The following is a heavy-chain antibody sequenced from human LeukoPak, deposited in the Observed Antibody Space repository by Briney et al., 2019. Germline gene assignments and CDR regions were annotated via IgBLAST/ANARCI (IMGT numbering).Heavy chain of an antibody. D-gene: IGHD5-12*01. Sequence: SETLSLTCTVSGGSISNYYWSWIRQPPGKGLEWIGYIYYSGSTNYNPSLKSRVTISVDTSKNQFSLKLSSVTAADTAVYYCARASGYSGYDFGYWGQGTLVTVSS. J-gene: IGHJ4*02. V-gene: IGHV4-59*01. CDR3: ARASGYSGYDFGY. CDR2: IYYSGST. CDR1: GGSISNYY.